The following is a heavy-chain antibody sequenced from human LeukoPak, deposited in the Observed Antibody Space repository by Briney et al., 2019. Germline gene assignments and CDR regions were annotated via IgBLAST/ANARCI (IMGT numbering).Heavy chain of an antibody. CDR2: IYTSGAT. Sequence: SETLSPTCTVSGGSISSYYWSWIRQPAGKGLEWIGRIYTSGATNYNPSLSSRVTMSLDTSKNQFSLELRSVTAADTAVYYCARNREYSSGWYYFDDWRQGTLVTVSS. V-gene: IGHV4-4*07. J-gene: IGHJ4*02. CDR3: ARNREYSSGWYYFDD. D-gene: IGHD6-19*01. CDR1: GGSISSYY.